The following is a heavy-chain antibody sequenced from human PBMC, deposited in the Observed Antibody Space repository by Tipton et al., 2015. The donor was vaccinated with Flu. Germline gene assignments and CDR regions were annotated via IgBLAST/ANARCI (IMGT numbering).Heavy chain of an antibody. Sequence: SLRLSCAASGFTFSSYAMSWVRQAPGKGLEWVSVISSNGGTTYYADSVKGRFTISRDNSKSTLYLQMNTLRAEDTAAYYCAKVLGSGTYTIFDHWGQGTLVTVSP. CDR3: AKVLGSGTYTIFDH. D-gene: IGHD3-10*01. CDR2: ISSNGGTT. J-gene: IGHJ4*02. CDR1: GFTFSSYA. V-gene: IGHV3-23*01.